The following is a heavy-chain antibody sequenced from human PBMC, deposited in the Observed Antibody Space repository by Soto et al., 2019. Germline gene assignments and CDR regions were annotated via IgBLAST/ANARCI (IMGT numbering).Heavy chain of an antibody. J-gene: IGHJ6*03. CDR3: ARASYDFWSGYNSDYYYYYMDV. CDR1: GYSFTSYW. Sequence: GESLKISCKGSGYSFTSYWIGWVRQMPGKGLEWMGIIYPGDSDTRYSPSFQGQVTISADKSISTAYLQWSSLKASDTAMYYCARASYDFWSGYNSDYYYYYMDVWGKGTTVTVSS. CDR2: IYPGDSDT. D-gene: IGHD3-3*01. V-gene: IGHV5-51*01.